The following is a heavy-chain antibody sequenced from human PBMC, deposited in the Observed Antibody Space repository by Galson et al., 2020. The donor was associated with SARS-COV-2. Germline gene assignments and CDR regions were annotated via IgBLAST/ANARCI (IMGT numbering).Heavy chain of an antibody. CDR3: VKDRVPWGLRITIFGVVSTPGMDV. D-gene: IGHD3-3*01. J-gene: IGHJ6*02. V-gene: IGHV3-30*18. CDR2: ISYDGSNK. Sequence: TGGSLRLSCAASGFTFSSYGMHWVRQAPGKGLEWVAVISYDGSNKYYADSVKGRFTISRDNSKNTLYLQMNSLRAEDTAVYYCVKDRVPWGLRITIFGVVSTPGMDVWGQGTTVTVSS. CDR1: GFTFSSYG.